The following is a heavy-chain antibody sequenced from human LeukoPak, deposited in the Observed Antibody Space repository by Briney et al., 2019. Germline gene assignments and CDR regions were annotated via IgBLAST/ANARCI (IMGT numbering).Heavy chain of an antibody. Sequence: GASVKVSCKASGYTFTSYDISWVRQAPGQGLEWMGGIIPIFGTANYAQKFQGRVTITADESTSTAYMELSSLRSEDTAVYYCARDQCSSTSCYLGAFDIWGQGTMVTVSS. J-gene: IGHJ3*02. CDR2: IIPIFGTA. D-gene: IGHD2-2*01. CDR3: ARDQCSSTSCYLGAFDI. V-gene: IGHV1-69*13. CDR1: GYTFTSYD.